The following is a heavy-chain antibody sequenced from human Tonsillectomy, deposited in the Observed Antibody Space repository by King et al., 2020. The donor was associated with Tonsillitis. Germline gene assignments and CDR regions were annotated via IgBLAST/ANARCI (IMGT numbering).Heavy chain of an antibody. J-gene: IGHJ4*02. CDR2: IIPIVGTA. V-gene: IGHV1-69*12. CDR1: GGTFSSSS. Sequence: QLVQSGTEVKKPGSSVKVSCKASGGTFSSSSTVWVRQAPGQGLEWMGGIIPIVGTANYAQTFQGRVTITADASTSTVYMEMSSLKSDDTAVYFCARWARHCASANCYTPFDYWGQGTLVTVSS. CDR3: ARWARHCASANCYTPFDY. D-gene: IGHD2-2*02.